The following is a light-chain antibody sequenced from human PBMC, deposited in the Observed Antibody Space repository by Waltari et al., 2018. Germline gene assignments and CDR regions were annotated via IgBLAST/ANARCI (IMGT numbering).Light chain of an antibody. J-gene: IGKJ2*01. CDR1: QSVSGY. V-gene: IGKV3-11*01. CDR2: DAN. CDR3: QHRISWPYT. Sequence: EIVLTQSPATLSLSPGERATLSCGASQSVSGYLAWYQQRPGQAPRLLIYDANHRATGIPARFSGSGSGTDFTLTISSLEPEDFVVYYCQHRISWPYTFGQGTKLQI.